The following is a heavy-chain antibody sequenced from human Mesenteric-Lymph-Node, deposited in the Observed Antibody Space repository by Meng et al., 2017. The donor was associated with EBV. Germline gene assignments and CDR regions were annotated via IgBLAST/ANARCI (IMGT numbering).Heavy chain of an antibody. CDR3: ARSYDSTGYTTS. Sequence: QVWRVESGGGLVEPGSSLRLSCAASEINFNDYYMSWIRQSPGKGLEWLSYTSSAGTTIYYAESVKGRFTISRDNAKNSLYLQINSLRAEDTAVYYCARSYDSTGYTTSWGQGTLVTVSS. J-gene: IGHJ5*02. CDR1: EINFNDYY. V-gene: IGHV3-11*01. D-gene: IGHD3-22*01. CDR2: TSSAGTTI.